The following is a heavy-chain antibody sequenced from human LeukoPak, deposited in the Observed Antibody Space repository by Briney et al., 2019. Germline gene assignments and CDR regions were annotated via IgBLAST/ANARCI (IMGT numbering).Heavy chain of an antibody. Sequence: ASVKVSCKASGYTFTGYYMHWVRQAPGQGLEWMGRINPNSGGTNYAQKFQGRVTMTRDTSISTAYMELSRLRSDDTAVYYSAREGLSRVAAAGTEGFDYWGQGTLVTVSS. D-gene: IGHD6-13*01. CDR3: AREGLSRVAAAGTEGFDY. CDR1: GYTFTGYY. CDR2: INPNSGGT. J-gene: IGHJ4*02. V-gene: IGHV1-2*06.